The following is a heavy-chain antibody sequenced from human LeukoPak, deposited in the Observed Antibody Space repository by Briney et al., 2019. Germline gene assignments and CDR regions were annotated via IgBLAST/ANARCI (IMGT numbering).Heavy chain of an antibody. Sequence: GYSXXXGXXXGWXRGXGGXXXXGXGIXFSGGSTYYHASVKRRVTISGDKSKKQVYMKMSTVTAADTAVYYCARNDYYDSSGTNWFDPWGQGTLVTVSS. CDR2: XFSGGST. V-gene: IGHV4-38-2*01. D-gene: IGHD3-22*01. CDR1: GYSXXXGXX. CDR3: ARNDYYDSSGTNWFDP. J-gene: IGHJ5*02.